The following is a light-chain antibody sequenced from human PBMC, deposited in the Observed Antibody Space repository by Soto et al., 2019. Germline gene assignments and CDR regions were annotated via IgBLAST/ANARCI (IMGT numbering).Light chain of an antibody. Sequence: EIVMTQSPATLSVSPGERATLSCRASQGIGSTLAWYQQKPGQTPRLLIYGASTRATGVPARFSGSGSGTEFTLTINSLQSEDFATYYCQQSYSTPFTFGPGTKVDIK. CDR3: QQSYSTPFT. CDR1: QGIGST. J-gene: IGKJ3*01. CDR2: GAS. V-gene: IGKV3-15*01.